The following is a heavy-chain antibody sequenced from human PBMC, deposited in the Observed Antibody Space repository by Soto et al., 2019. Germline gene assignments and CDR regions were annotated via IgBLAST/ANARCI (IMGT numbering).Heavy chain of an antibody. CDR1: GLTFSRYG. D-gene: IGHD5-18*01. CDR3: AKDTRGYSYGSVNGMDV. J-gene: IGHJ6*02. CDR2: ISYDGSNK. V-gene: IGHV3-30*18. Sequence: GGPLRRSCAASGLTFSRYGKHWVRQAPGKGLEWVAVISYDGSNKYYADSVKGRFTISRDNSKNTLYFQMNSLRAEYTAVYYCAKDTRGYSYGSVNGMDVWGPVTTFTVS.